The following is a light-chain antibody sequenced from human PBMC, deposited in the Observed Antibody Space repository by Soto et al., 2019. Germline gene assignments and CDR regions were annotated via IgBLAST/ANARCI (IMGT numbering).Light chain of an antibody. Sequence: QSALAQPASVSGSPGQSITISCTGTSSDIGSYNYISWYQQYPDKGPKLIIYGVTNRPSGVSNRFFGSKSGYTASLTISVLQAEDEADYYCCSYTTTTAYVFGTGTKLTVL. CDR2: GVT. J-gene: IGLJ1*01. V-gene: IGLV2-14*03. CDR3: CSYTTTTAYV. CDR1: SSDIGSYNY.